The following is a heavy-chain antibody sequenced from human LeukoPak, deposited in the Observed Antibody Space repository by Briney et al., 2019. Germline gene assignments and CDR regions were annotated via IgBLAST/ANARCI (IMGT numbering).Heavy chain of an antibody. J-gene: IGHJ6*02. CDR3: ARDLVRGIVGATSYYYGMDV. V-gene: IGHV1-18*01. CDR1: GYTFTSYG. D-gene: IGHD1-26*01. Sequence: ASVKVSCKASGYTFTSYGISWVRQAPGQGLEWMGWISAYNGNTNYAQKLQGRVTMTTDTSTSTAYMDLRSLRSDDTAVYYCARDLVRGIVGATSYYYGMDVWGRGTTVTVSS. CDR2: ISAYNGNT.